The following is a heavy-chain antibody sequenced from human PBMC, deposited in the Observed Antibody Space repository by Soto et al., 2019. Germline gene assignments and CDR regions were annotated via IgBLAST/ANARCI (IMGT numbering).Heavy chain of an antibody. J-gene: IGHJ4*02. CDR3: AARIGSGRHFEY. CDR1: GFTFTSSA. D-gene: IGHD3-10*01. V-gene: IGHV3-23*01. CDR2: ISASGGTT. Sequence: DVPLLESGGGLVQPGGSLRLSCAGSGFTFTSSAMSWVRQAPGKGLEWVSVISASGGTTYYADSVKGRFTISRDNSKNTLDLQMNSLRAEDTAVYHCAARIGSGRHFEYWGQGTLVTVSS.